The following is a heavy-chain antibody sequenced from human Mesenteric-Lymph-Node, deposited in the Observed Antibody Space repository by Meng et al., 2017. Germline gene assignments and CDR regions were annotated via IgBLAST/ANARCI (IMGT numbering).Heavy chain of an antibody. D-gene: IGHD5-18*01. V-gene: IGHV3-23*01. CDR3: ANQAGMAY. Sequence: GESLKISCEASGFTFSTSAMSWVRQVPGKGLEWVSAMSGSGLTTYYTDSVKGRFTISRDKSKNTLYLEMTNLRAEDTAVYYCANQAGMAYWCQGTLVTVSS. CDR2: MSGSGLTT. J-gene: IGHJ4*02. CDR1: GFTFSTSA.